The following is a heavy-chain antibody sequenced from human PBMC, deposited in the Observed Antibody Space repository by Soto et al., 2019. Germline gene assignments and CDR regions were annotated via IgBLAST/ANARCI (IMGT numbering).Heavy chain of an antibody. CDR1: GCSISRCY. V-gene: IGHV4-59*08. D-gene: IGHD4-17*01. CDR2: IYYSGST. J-gene: IGHJ4*02. CDR3: ARGYGDYVLDY. Sequence: WVTMSLTCPVAGCSISRCYPCQFRQNPGKGLEWIGYIYYSGSTNYNPSLKSRVTISVDTSKNQFSLKLSSVTAADTAVYYCARGYGDYVLDYWGQGTRVTVSS.